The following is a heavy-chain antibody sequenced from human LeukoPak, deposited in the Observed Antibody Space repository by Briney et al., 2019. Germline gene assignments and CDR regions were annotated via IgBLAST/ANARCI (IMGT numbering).Heavy chain of an antibody. CDR3: ARGRYCSSTSCYRAAFDI. V-gene: IGHV1-2*02. Sequence: ASVKVSCKASGYTFTGYYMHWVRQAPGQGLEWMGWINPNSGGTNYAQKFQGRVTMTRDTSISTAYMELSRLRSDDTAVYYCARGRYCSSTSCYRAAFDIWGQGTMVTVSS. J-gene: IGHJ3*02. CDR1: GYTFTGYY. D-gene: IGHD2-2*02. CDR2: INPNSGGT.